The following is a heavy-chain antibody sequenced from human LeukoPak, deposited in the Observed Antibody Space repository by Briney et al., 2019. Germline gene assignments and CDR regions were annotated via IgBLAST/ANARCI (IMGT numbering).Heavy chain of an antibody. CDR2: IYSDNT. CDR3: AKGGGFDWLNYYYMDV. CDR1: GFTVSSNS. Sequence: GGSLRLSCTVSGFTVSSNSMSWVRQAPGKGLEWVSFIYSDNTHYSDSVKGRFTISRDNSKNTLYLQMSSLRAEDTAVYYCAKGGGFDWLNYYYMDVWGKGTTVIISS. D-gene: IGHD3-9*01. J-gene: IGHJ6*03. V-gene: IGHV3-53*01.